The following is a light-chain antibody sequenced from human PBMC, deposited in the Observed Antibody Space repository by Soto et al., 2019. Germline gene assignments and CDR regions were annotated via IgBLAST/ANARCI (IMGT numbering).Light chain of an antibody. CDR2: AAS. J-gene: IGKJ1*01. Sequence: DIQMTQSPSSLSASVGDRVTITCRASQSISSYLNWYQQKPGKAPKLLIYAASSLQSGVPSRFSGSGSGTDFTLTISSLQPEDVATYSCQQSYSTPPTFGQGTKVEIK. CDR3: QQSYSTPPT. V-gene: IGKV1-39*01. CDR1: QSISSY.